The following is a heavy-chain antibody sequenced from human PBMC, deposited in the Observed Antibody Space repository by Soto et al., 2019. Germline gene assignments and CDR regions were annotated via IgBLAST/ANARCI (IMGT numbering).Heavy chain of an antibody. CDR3: ASFWGSGSYPEPYYYYYGMDV. J-gene: IGHJ6*02. V-gene: IGHV1-18*04. CDR2: ISAYNGNT. CDR1: VYTFTSYG. Sequence: SVKVSCKASVYTFTSYGISWVRQAPGQGLEWMGWISAYNGNTNYAQKPQGRVTMTTDTSTSTAYMVLRSLRSDDTAVYYCASFWGSGSYPEPYYYYYGMDVWGQGTTVTGSS. D-gene: IGHD3-10*01.